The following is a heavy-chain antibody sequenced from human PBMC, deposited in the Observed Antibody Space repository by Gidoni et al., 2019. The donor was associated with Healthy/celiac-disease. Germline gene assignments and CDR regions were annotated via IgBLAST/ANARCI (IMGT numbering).Heavy chain of an antibody. CDR3: AREGTRFLKGGMDV. CDR2: INPNSGGT. V-gene: IGHV1-2*06. D-gene: IGHD3-3*01. CDR1: GYTFTGYC. J-gene: IGHJ6*02. Sequence: QVQLVQSGAEVKKPGASVQVSCKAAGYTFTGYCMHWVRQAPGQGVEWMGRINPNSGGTNYAQKFQGRVTMTRDTSISTAYMELSRLRSDDTAVYYCAREGTRFLKGGMDVWGQGTTVTVSS.